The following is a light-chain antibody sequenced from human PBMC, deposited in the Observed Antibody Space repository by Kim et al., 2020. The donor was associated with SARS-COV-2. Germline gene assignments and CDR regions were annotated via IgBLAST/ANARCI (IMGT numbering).Light chain of an antibody. V-gene: IGKV4-1*01. J-gene: IGKJ2*01. CDR3: QQYYNTPYT. CDR2: GAS. CDR1: QSIFHNS. Sequence: DIVMTQSPDSLAVSLGERATINCKSSQSIFHNSISWFQQKPGQPPKLLIYGASTRQSGVPDRFSGSESGTDFTLTISSLQAEDVAVYYCQQYYNTPYTFGQGTKLEI.